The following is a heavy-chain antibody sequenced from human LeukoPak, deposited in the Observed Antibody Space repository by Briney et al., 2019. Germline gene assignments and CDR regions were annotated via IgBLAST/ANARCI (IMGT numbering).Heavy chain of an antibody. V-gene: IGHV3-21*01. D-gene: IGHD1-26*01. J-gene: IGHJ4*02. CDR1: GFTFSGFS. CDR3: ARGFNVIGNFDY. Sequence: GGSLRLSCSTSGFTFSGFSMRWVRQAPGKGLEWVASIYLSGNFTSYADSVKGRFTISRDNANNSVYLQMSSLTVDDTAVYYCARGFNVIGNFDYWGQGTLVTASS. CDR2: IYLSGNFT.